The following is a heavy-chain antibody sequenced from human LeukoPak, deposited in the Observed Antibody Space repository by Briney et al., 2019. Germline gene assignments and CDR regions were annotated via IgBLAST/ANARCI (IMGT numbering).Heavy chain of an antibody. CDR2: IYYSGST. J-gene: IGHJ6*04. V-gene: IGHV4-61*01. CDR1: GGSVSSGSYY. D-gene: IGHD3-9*01. Sequence: SETLSLTCTVSGGSVSSGSYYWSWIRQPPGKGLERIGYIYYSGSTNYNPSLKSRVTISVDTSKNQFSLKLSSVTAADTAVYYCARGDYDILTRTYYYYYYGMDVWGKGTTVTVSS. CDR3: ARGDYDILTRTYYYYYYGMDV.